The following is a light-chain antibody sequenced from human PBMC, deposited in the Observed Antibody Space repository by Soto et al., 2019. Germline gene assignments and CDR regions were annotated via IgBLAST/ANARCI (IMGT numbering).Light chain of an antibody. CDR2: AAS. J-gene: IGKJ4*01. Sequence: IQLTQSPSSLSASVGDRVTITCRASQGISSYLAWYQLKPGKAPKLLIYAASSLQSGVPSRFSGSGSGTDFTLTISSLQPEDFATYYCQQLDSYPLTLGGGTKVEIK. CDR3: QQLDSYPLT. V-gene: IGKV1-9*01. CDR1: QGISSY.